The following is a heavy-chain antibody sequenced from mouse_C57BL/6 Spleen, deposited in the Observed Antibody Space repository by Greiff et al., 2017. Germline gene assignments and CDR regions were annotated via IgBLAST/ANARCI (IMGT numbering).Heavy chain of an antibody. CDR2: IYPGDGDT. V-gene: IGHV1-80*01. D-gene: IGHD2-5*01. CDR3: ARSGSNFFFDV. Sequence: QVHVKQSGAELVKPGASVKISCKASGYAFSSYWMNWVKQRPGKGLEWIGQIYPGDGDTNYNGKFKGKATLTADKSSSTAYMQLSSLTSEDSAVYFCARSGSNFFFDVWGTGTTVTVSS. J-gene: IGHJ1*03. CDR1: GYAFSSYW.